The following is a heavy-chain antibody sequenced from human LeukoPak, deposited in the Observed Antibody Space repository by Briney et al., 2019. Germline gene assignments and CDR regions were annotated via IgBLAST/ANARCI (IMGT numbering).Heavy chain of an antibody. CDR1: GYSISSGYY. J-gene: IGHJ4*02. CDR3: ARDSALAQAVMFGY. D-gene: IGHD6-19*01. Sequence: SETLSLTCTVSGYSISSGYYWGWIRQPPGKGLEWTGSIDHSGSTYYNPSLKSRITISVDTSKNQCSLKLSSVTAADTAVYYCARDSALAQAVMFGYWGQGTLVTVSS. CDR2: IDHSGST. V-gene: IGHV4-38-2*02.